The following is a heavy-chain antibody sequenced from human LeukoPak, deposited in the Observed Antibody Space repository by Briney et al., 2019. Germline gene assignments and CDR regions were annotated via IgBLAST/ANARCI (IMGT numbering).Heavy chain of an antibody. CDR3: ARGHGGIVVVVRDAFDI. J-gene: IGHJ3*02. D-gene: IGHD2-15*01. CDR1: GFTFSSYA. CDR2: ISYDGSNK. Sequence: GRSLGLSCAASGFTFSSYAVHWVRQAPGKGLEWVAVISYDGSNKYYADSVKGRFTISRDNSKNTLYLQMNSLRAEDTAVYYCARGHGGIVVVVRDAFDIWGQGTMVIVSS. V-gene: IGHV3-30-3*01.